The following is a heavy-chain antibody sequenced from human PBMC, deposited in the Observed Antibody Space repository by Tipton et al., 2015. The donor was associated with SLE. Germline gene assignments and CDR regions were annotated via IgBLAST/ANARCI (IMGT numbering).Heavy chain of an antibody. V-gene: IGHV3-7*01. CDR1: GFTFSSYW. Sequence: SLRLSCAASGFTFSSYWMSWVRQAPGKGLEWVANIKQDGSEKYYVDSVKGRFTISRDNAKNSLYLQMNSLRAEDTAVYYCARGKGVEGIVGATTGYFDYWGQGTLVTVSS. D-gene: IGHD1-26*01. J-gene: IGHJ4*02. CDR3: ARGKGVEGIVGATTGYFDY. CDR2: IKQDGSEK.